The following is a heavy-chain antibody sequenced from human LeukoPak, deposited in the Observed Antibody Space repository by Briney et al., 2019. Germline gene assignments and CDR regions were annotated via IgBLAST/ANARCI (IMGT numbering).Heavy chain of an antibody. CDR2: VYWNDDK. CDR1: GFSLSTSGVG. D-gene: IGHD1-1*01. CDR3: AHSYWNDEV. J-gene: IGHJ4*02. Sequence: SGPTLVKPTQTLTLTCTFSGFSLSTSGVGVGWIRQPPGKALEWLTVVYWNDDKRYSPSLKSRLTITKDTSKNQVVLTMTNMDPVDTATYYCAHSYWNDEVWGQGTLVTVSS. V-gene: IGHV2-5*01.